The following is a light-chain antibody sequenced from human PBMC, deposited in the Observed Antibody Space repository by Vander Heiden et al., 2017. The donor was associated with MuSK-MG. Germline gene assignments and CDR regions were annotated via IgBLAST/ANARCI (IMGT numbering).Light chain of an antibody. CDR3: ATWDSSLSDVV. Sequence: QSVLTQPPSLSAAPGHKVSISCSGSSSNIGGHYVCWYQQFSRTAPRLLIYDNQKRPPGIPDRFSGSKSGTSVTLAIAELQTEDEAHYYCATWDSSLSDVVCGGGTKLTVL. V-gene: IGLV1-51*01. CDR2: DNQ. CDR1: SSNIGGHY. J-gene: IGLJ2*01.